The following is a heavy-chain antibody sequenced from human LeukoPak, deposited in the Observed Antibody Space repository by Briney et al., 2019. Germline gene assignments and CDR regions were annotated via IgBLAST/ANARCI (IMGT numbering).Heavy chain of an antibody. D-gene: IGHD1-26*01. CDR1: GFTVSSNF. Sequence: GGSLRLSCEASGFTVSSNFMSWVRQAPGKGLEWVSSIIDSGGITDYADSVKGRFTISRDNSKNTLDLQMNSLRAEDTAVYYCAKMGSIVGANAIWGQGIMVTVSS. CDR3: AKMGSIVGANAI. J-gene: IGHJ3*02. CDR2: IIDSGGIT. V-gene: IGHV3-23*01.